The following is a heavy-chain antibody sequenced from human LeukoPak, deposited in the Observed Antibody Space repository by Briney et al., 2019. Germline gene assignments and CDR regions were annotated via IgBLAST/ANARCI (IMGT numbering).Heavy chain of an antibody. J-gene: IGHJ4*01. D-gene: IGHD3-10*01. CDR1: GGSISSSNW. CDR3: VCKRITLVRGVIGPFDY. V-gene: IGHV4-4*02. CDR2: INHSGST. Sequence: PSETLSLTCAVSGGSISSSNWWSWVRQPPGKGLEWIGEINHSGSTNYNPSLKSRVTMSVDTSKNQFSLKLSSVTAADTAVYYCVCKRITLVRGVIGPFDYWGQEPWSPSPQ.